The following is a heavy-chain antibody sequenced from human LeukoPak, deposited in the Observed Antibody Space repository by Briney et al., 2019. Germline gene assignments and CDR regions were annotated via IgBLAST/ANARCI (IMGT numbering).Heavy chain of an antibody. CDR3: ARGDDILTAYYYYYGMDV. Sequence: PGASLRLACAASGFTFSSYAMSWVRQAPGKGLEWVSAISGSGGSTYYADSVKGRFTISRDNAKNTLYLQMNSLRAEDTAVYYCARGDDILTAYYYYYGMDVWGKGTTVTVSS. CDR2: ISGSGGST. CDR1: GFTFSSYA. V-gene: IGHV3-23*01. D-gene: IGHD3-9*01. J-gene: IGHJ6*04.